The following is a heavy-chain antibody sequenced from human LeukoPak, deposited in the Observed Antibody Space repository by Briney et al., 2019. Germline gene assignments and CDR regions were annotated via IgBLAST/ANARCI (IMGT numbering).Heavy chain of an antibody. CDR2: ISHDGSNK. J-gene: IGHJ4*02. CDR1: GFTFSNYG. Sequence: GRSLRLSCAASGFTFSNYGMHWVRQAPGKGLEWVAVISHDGSNKYFADSVKGRFTISRDNSKNTLYLQMNSLRAEDTALYYCAKVTWDSISGVDYWGQETLVTVSS. V-gene: IGHV3-30*18. CDR3: AKVTWDSISGVDY. D-gene: IGHD3-3*02.